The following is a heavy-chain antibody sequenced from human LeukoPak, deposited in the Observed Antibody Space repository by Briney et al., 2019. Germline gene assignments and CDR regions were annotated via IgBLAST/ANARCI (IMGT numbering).Heavy chain of an antibody. CDR2: IWYDGSNK. D-gene: IGHD3/OR15-3a*01. Sequence: PGGSLRLSCAASGFTFSSYGMHWVRQAPGKGLEWVAVIWYDGSNKYYADSVKGRFTISRDDARQSLYLQMDSLRVEDTAVYYCASGLVIDYWGQGTLVTVSS. CDR1: GFTFSSYG. CDR3: ASGLVIDY. J-gene: IGHJ4*02. V-gene: IGHV3-33*03.